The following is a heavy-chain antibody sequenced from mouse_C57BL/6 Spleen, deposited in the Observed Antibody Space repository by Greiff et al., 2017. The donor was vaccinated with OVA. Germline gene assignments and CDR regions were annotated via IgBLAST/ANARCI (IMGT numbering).Heavy chain of an antibody. V-gene: IGHV1-62-2*01. CDR1: GYTFTEYT. CDR2: FYPGSGSI. D-gene: IGHD2-4*01. J-gene: IGHJ4*01. Sequence: VQLQQSGAELVKPGASVKLSCKASGYTFTEYTIHWVKQRSGQGLEWIGWFYPGSGSIKYNEKFKDKATLTADKSSSTVYMELSRLTSEDSAVXFCARHEDGYYDYENYAMDYWGQGTSVTVSS. CDR3: ARHEDGYYDYENYAMDY.